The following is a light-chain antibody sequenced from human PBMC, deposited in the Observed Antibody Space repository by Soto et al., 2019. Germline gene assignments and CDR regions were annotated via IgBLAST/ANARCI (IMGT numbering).Light chain of an antibody. J-gene: IGLJ1*01. Sequence: QSVLTQPASVSWSPGQSVAISGTGTSSDVGAYNYVSWYQQHPGKAPKLLLSEVSNRPSGVSDRFSGSKSGNTASLTISGLQAEDEADYYCSSLTTSFTYVFGTGTKVTVL. CDR1: SSDVGAYNY. CDR3: SSLTTSFTYV. CDR2: EVS. V-gene: IGLV2-14*01.